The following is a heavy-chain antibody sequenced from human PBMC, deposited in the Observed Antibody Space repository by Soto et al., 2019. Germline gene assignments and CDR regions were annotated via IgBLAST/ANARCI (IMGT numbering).Heavy chain of an antibody. V-gene: IGHV1-46*01. CDR2: INPRGGST. Sequence: GASVKVSRKASGYSFTSYFMHWVRQAPGQGLEWMGLINPRGGSTNYAQRFQGRVTMAWDTSTSTVYMELSSLRSDDTAVYYCARAPYSISSFFFDYWGQGTPVTVSS. CDR3: ARAPYSISSFFFDY. D-gene: IGHD6-6*01. J-gene: IGHJ4*02. CDR1: GYSFTSYF.